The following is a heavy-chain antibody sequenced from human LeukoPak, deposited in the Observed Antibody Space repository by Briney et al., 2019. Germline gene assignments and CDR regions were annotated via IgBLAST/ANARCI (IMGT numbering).Heavy chain of an antibody. CDR1: GFTFSSYG. CDR2: ISYDGSNK. CDR3: AKDQSLHIAAAGSSYYYGMDV. D-gene: IGHD6-13*01. J-gene: IGHJ6*02. Sequence: PGRSLRLSCAASGFTFSSYGMHWVRQAPGKGLEWVAVISYDGSNKYYADSVKGRFTISRDNSKNTLYLQMNSLRAEDTAVYYCAKDQSLHIAAAGSSYYYGMDVWGQGTTVTVSS. V-gene: IGHV3-30*18.